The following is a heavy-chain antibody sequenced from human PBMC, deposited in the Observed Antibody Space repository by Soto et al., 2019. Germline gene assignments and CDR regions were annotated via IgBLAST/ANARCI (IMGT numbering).Heavy chain of an antibody. CDR3: ARVPLTGEWGYYYYAMDV. J-gene: IGHJ6*02. CDR1: GYTFPSYG. D-gene: IGHD7-27*01. Sequence: VKVSCKTSGYTFPSYGNSWFRQAPGQGLEWMGWISPYNGHTKYAQKLQGRVTLTTDTSTNTTYMELRSLRSNDTAVYFCARVPLTGEWGYYYYAMDVGGQGTTVTVSS. CDR2: ISPYNGHT. V-gene: IGHV1-18*04.